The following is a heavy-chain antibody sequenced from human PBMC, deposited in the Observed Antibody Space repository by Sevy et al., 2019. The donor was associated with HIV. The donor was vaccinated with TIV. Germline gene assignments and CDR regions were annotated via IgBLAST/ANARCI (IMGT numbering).Heavy chain of an antibody. CDR1: GFTFSSYA. J-gene: IGHJ6*04. D-gene: IGHD2-2*02. CDR2: ISSSGGST. CDR3: AKDQLAVVVVPAAIEDV. V-gene: IGHV3-23*01. Sequence: GGSLRLSCAASGFTFSSYAMSWVRQAPGKGLEWVSAISSSGGSTYYADSVKGRFTISRDNSKNTLYLQMNSLRAEDTAVYYCAKDQLAVVVVPAAIEDVWGKGTTVTVSS.